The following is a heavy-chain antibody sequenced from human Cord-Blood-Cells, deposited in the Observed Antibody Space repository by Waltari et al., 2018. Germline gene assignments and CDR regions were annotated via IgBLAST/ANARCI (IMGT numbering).Heavy chain of an antibody. J-gene: IGHJ2*01. CDR1: GFTFSSYA. D-gene: IGHD2-2*01. V-gene: IGHV3-23*01. CDR2: MSGSGGST. CDR3: AKGVDCSSTSCYWYFDL. Sequence: EVQLLESGGGLVQPGGSLRLSCAASGFTFSSYAMSWVRQAPGKGLEWVSAMSGSGGSTYYADSVKGLFTISRDNSKNTLYLQMNSLRAEDTAVYYCAKGVDCSSTSCYWYFDLWGRGTLVTVSS.